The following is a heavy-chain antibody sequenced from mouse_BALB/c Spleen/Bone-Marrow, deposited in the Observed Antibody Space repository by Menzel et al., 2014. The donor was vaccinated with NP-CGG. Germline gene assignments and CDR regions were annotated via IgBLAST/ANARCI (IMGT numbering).Heavy chain of an antibody. CDR3: ARGRGGYYEFAY. V-gene: IGHV5-6-5*01. Sequence: EVKLVESGGGLVKPGGSLKLSCAASGFTFSNYVMSWVRQTPEKRLEWDASITSGGSTYYPDSVKDRFTISRDNARNILYLQMSSLRSEDTAMYHCARGRGGYYEFAYWGQGTLVTVSA. CDR2: ITSGGST. CDR1: GFTFSNYV. J-gene: IGHJ3*01. D-gene: IGHD2-3*01.